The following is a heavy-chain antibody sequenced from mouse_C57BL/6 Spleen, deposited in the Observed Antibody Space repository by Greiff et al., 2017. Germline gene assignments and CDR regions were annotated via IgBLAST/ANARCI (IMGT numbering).Heavy chain of an antibody. Sequence: QVHVKQPGAELVKPGASVKMSCKASGYTFTSYWITWVKQRPGQGLEWIGDIYPGSGSTNYNEKFKSKATLTVDTSSSTAYMQLSSLTSEDSAVYYCARFDYDVGTFAYWGQGTLVTVSA. D-gene: IGHD2-4*01. CDR2: IYPGSGST. CDR1: GYTFTSYW. V-gene: IGHV1-55*01. CDR3: ARFDYDVGTFAY. J-gene: IGHJ3*01.